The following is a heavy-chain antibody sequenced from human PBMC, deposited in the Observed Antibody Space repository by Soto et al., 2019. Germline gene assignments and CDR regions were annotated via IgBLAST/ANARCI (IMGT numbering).Heavy chain of an antibody. J-gene: IGHJ4*02. Sequence: QVQLVQSGAEVKKPGASVKVSCKASGYTFTSYGISWVRQAPGQGLEWMGWISAYNGNTNYAQKLQGRVTMTTDTAQSTAYMELRSPGSDETAVYYCARGGDAAGRGDYFDYWGQGTLVTVSS. CDR3: ARGGDAAGRGDYFDY. V-gene: IGHV1-18*01. CDR2: ISAYNGNT. D-gene: IGHD6-13*01. CDR1: GYTFTSYG.